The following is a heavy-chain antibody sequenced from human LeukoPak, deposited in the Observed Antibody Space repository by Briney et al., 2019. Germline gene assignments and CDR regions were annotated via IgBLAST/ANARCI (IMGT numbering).Heavy chain of an antibody. D-gene: IGHD2-2*01. V-gene: IGHV3-11*01. CDR3: ARLEQYHRGHFYYYMDV. Sequence: GWSLRLSCAASVFTFSDYYMTWMRQAPGKEVEGVSYMTSSGTTIYYADSVRGRLTISRDNAKKSLYLQMNSLRAEDTAVYYCARLEQYHRGHFYYYMDVWGKGTTVTVSS. CDR1: VFTFSDYY. CDR2: MTSSGTTI. J-gene: IGHJ6*03.